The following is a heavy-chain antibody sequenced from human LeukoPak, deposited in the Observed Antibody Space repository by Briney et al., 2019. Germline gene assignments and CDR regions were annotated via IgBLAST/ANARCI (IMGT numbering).Heavy chain of an antibody. J-gene: IGHJ3*02. CDR2: IYPGDSDT. D-gene: IGHD3-22*01. CDR3: ARADYDSSGYYSLDAFDI. V-gene: IGHV5-51*01. CDR1: GYSFTSYW. Sequence: GESLKISCKGSGYSFTSYWLGWVRQMPGKGLEWMGIIYPGDSDTRYSPSFQGQVTISADKSISTASLQWSSLKASDTAMYYCARADYDSSGYYSLDAFDIWGQGTMVTVSS.